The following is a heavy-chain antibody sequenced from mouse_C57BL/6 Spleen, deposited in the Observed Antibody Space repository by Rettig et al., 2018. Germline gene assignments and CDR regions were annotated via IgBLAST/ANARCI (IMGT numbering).Heavy chain of an antibody. Sequence: GRFTISRDNAKNTLYLQMSSLRSEDTALYYCARHYDDWFAYWGQGTLVTVSA. D-gene: IGHD2-12*01. CDR3: ARHYDDWFAY. V-gene: IGHV5-9*01. J-gene: IGHJ3*01.